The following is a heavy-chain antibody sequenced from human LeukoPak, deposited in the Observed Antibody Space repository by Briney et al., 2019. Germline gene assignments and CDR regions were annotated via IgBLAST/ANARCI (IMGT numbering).Heavy chain of an antibody. CDR1: GFIFRSYW. CDR2: INQDGREK. J-gene: IGHJ6*04. Sequence: GGSLRLFCEVSGFIFRSYWMDWVRQAPGRGLEWVANINQDGREKYFLDSVKGRFTIFRDSAKNTLYLQMNSLRAEDTAVYYCSRALEVWGKGTTVTVSS. CDR3: SRALEV. V-gene: IGHV3-7*01.